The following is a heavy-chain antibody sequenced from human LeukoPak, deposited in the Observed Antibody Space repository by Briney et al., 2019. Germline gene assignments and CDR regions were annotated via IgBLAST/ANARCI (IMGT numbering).Heavy chain of an antibody. CDR3: ARRAGGLARNNWFDP. J-gene: IGHJ5*02. CDR2: ISGSGGST. Sequence: GGTLRLSCAASGFTFSSYGMSWVRQAPGKGLEWVSAISGSGGSTYYADSVRGRFTISRDNSKNTLYLQMNSLRAEDTAVYYCARRAGGLARNNWFDPWGQGTLVTVSS. D-gene: IGHD3-16*01. V-gene: IGHV3-23*01. CDR1: GFTFSSYG.